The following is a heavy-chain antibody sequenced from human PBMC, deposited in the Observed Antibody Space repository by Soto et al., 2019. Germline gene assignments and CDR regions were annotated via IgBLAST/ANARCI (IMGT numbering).Heavy chain of an antibody. CDR1: GFTFSNYW. Sequence: EVQLVESGGGPAPFGGSLRLSCAASGFTFSNYWMHWVRQVPGKGLVWVSRIKGDETSTGYADSVKGRFTVFRDNDKNPLYLQMNSLRAEDMAVYYCARGVSGYYGFDYWGQGTLVTVSS. V-gene: IGHV3-74*01. J-gene: IGHJ4*01. D-gene: IGHD5-12*01. CDR2: IKGDETST. CDR3: ARGVSGYYGFDY.